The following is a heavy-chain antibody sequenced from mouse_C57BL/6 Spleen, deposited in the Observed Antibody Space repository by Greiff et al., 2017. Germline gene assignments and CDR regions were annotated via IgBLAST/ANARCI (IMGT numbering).Heavy chain of an antibody. D-gene: IGHD3-2*02. J-gene: IGHJ2*01. CDR2: IDPSDSYT. Sequence: QVQLQQPGAELVRPGTSVKLSCKASGYTFTSYWMHWVKQRPGQGLEWIGVIDPSDSYTNYNQKFKGKATLTVDTSSSTAYMQLSSLTSEDSAVYYCACLDSSGSHYWGQGTTLTVSS. CDR3: ACLDSSGSHY. CDR1: GYTFTSYW. V-gene: IGHV1-59*01.